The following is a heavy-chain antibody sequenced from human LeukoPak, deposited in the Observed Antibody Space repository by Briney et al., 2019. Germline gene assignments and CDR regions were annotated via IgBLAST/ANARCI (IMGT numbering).Heavy chain of an antibody. CDR1: GFTFTSSA. CDR3: AADPYCSSTSCHTPYSYYYYGMDV. D-gene: IGHD2-2*01. Sequence: ASVKVSCKASGFTFTSSAMQWVRQARGQRLEWIGWIVVGSGNTNYAQKFQERVTTTRDMSTSTAYMELSSLRSEDTAVYYCAADPYCSSTSCHTPYSYYYYGMDVWGQGTTVTVSS. V-gene: IGHV1-58*02. J-gene: IGHJ6*02. CDR2: IVVGSGNT.